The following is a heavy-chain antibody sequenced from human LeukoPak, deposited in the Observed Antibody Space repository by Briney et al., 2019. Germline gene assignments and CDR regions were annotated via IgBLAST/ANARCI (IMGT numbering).Heavy chain of an antibody. Sequence: GGSLRLSCAASGFTFSSYAMHWVRQAPGKGLEWVAVTSYDGSNKYYADSVKGRFTISRDNSKNTLYLQMNSLRAEDTAVYYCARFNAMYSSGWYYFDYWGQGTLVTVSS. CDR3: ARFNAMYSSGWYYFDY. CDR2: TSYDGSNK. CDR1: GFTFSSYA. D-gene: IGHD6-19*01. J-gene: IGHJ4*02. V-gene: IGHV3-30-3*01.